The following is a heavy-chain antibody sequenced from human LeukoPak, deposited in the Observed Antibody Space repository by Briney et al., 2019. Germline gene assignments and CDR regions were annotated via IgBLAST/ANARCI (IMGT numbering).Heavy chain of an antibody. V-gene: IGHV4-34*01. CDR2: INHSGST. CDR1: GFTFNKYA. Sequence: GSLRLSCAASGFTFNKYAMTWVRQPPGKGLEWIGEINHSGSTNYNPSLKSRVTISVDTSKNQFSLKLSSVTAADTAVYYCARGPRKAKYQLLLGAFDIWGQGTMVTVSS. D-gene: IGHD2-2*01. CDR3: ARGPRKAKYQLLLGAFDI. J-gene: IGHJ3*02.